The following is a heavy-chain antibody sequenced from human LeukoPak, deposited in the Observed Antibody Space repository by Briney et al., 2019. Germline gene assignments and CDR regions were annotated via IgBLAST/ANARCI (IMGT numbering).Heavy chain of an antibody. J-gene: IGHJ3*01. Sequence: RGSLRLSFAASGFTFSSYSMNWVRQAPGKGLEWVSSITHNGDSIYYAASVKGQFTVSRDNAREALYLQMNSLRVEDTAVYYCARARDSSGYSDAFDVWGQGTMVTVSS. D-gene: IGHD3-22*01. V-gene: IGHV3-21*01. CDR2: ITHNGDSI. CDR1: GFTFSSYS. CDR3: ARARDSSGYSDAFDV.